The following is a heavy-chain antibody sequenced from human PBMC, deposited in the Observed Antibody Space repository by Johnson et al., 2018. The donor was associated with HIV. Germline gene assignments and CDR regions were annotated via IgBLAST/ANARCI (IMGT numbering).Heavy chain of an antibody. D-gene: IGHD6-25*01. Sequence: QVQLVESGGSVVRPGGSLRLSCVASGFTFDDYGMTWVRQAPGKGLEWVAVISYNGSNEYYADSVRGRFTISRDNSRSTLFLEMINLRDEDTALYYCARDVAAAKMDAFDTWGQGTMVIVSS. CDR3: ARDVAAAKMDAFDT. V-gene: IGHV3-30*03. CDR1: GFTFDDYG. CDR2: ISYNGSNE. J-gene: IGHJ3*02.